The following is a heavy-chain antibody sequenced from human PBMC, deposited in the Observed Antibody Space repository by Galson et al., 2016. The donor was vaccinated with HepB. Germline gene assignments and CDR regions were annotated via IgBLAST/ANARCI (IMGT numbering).Heavy chain of an antibody. CDR2: INSDESNT. CDR1: GFPFSTYG. CDR3: AKSGFFGELDK. Sequence: SLRLSCAASGFPFSTYGMSWVRQAPGKGLVWVSRINSDESNTNYADSVKGRFTISRDNSKNTLFLRMNSVGVEDTAVYFCAKSGFFGELDKWGQGTGVVVSS. J-gene: IGHJ4*02. V-gene: IGHV3-23*01. D-gene: IGHD3-10*01.